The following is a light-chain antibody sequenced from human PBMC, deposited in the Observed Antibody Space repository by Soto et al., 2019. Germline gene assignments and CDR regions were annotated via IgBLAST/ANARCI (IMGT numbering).Light chain of an antibody. CDR1: QSLNTNF. CDR2: DAS. J-gene: IGKJ4*01. CDR3: HHFADPPT. V-gene: IGKV3D-20*01. Sequence: IVLTQSPATLSLSPGERATLSCGASQSLNTNFIAWYQKKPGLAPRLLIFDASVRAPGIPDRFSGSGSGNAFRLTSRRLEPEDAAVYCCHHFADPPTFGGGTELEIK.